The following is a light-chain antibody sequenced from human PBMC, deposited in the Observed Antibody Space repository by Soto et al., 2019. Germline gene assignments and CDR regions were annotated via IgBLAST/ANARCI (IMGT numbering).Light chain of an antibody. CDR2: GAS. CDR3: QQYGSSPPIT. V-gene: IGKV3-20*01. J-gene: IGKJ5*01. CDR1: QSITNSY. Sequence: EIALTQCPGTLSLSPGERATLSCRASQSITNSYLAWYQQKPGQAPRLLIYGASSRAIGIPDRFSGSGSGTDFTLTISRLEPEDFAVYYCQQYGSSPPITFGQGTRLEIK.